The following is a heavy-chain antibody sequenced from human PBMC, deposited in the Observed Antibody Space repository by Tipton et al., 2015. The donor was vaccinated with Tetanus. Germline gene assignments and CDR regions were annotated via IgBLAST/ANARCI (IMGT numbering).Heavy chain of an antibody. D-gene: IGHD2/OR15-2a*01. CDR2: IYFQGST. J-gene: IGHJ5*02. CDR3: ARHLYGYWFDP. Sequence: LRLSCTVSGASISDKKYYWGWIRQAPGKGLEWLASIYFQGSTYYSPSLKSRLIIDVDTSHNLFSLKLTSVTAADTAVYYCARHLYGYWFDPWGQGALVTVSS. V-gene: IGHV4-39*02. CDR1: GASISDKKYY.